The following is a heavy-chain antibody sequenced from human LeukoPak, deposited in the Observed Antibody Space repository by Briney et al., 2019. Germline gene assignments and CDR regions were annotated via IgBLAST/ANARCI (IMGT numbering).Heavy chain of an antibody. Sequence: PSETLSLTCTVSGGSISNNYWSWIRQPPGKGLEWIGFIYDSRSTSYNPSLKSRVTISVDTSNNQFSLQLNSVTAADTAVYYCARDDDYGIVWGQGTLVTVSS. CDR3: ARDDDYGIV. CDR2: IYDSRST. D-gene: IGHD4-17*01. CDR1: GGSISNNY. J-gene: IGHJ4*02. V-gene: IGHV4-59*01.